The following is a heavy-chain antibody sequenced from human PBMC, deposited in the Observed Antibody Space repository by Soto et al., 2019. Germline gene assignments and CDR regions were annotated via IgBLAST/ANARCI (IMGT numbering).Heavy chain of an antibody. CDR3: ARRWTTGEIDY. D-gene: IGHD4-17*01. V-gene: IGHV1-18*01. J-gene: IGHJ4*02. CDR1: GYIFNSFG. CDR2: ISAYTGNT. Sequence: GASVKVSCKASGYIFNSFGISWVRQAPGQGLEWKGWISAYTGNTKYAQNFQGRVTITTDTSTSTAYMELRSLGSDDTAVYYCARRWTTGEIDYWGQGTLVTVSS.